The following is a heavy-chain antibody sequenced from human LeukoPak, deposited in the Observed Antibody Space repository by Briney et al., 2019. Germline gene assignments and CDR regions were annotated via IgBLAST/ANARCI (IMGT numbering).Heavy chain of an antibody. CDR2: MNINTGNP. CDR3: ARVGFPTYYYYMDV. D-gene: IGHD3-10*01. Sequence: ASVKVSCKASGYTFTSYAMNWVRQAPGQGLERMGWMNINTGNPTYAQGFTGRFVFSLDTSVSTAYLQISSLKAEDTAMYYCARVGFPTYYYYMDVWGKGTTVTVSS. CDR1: GYTFTSYA. V-gene: IGHV7-4-1*02. J-gene: IGHJ6*03.